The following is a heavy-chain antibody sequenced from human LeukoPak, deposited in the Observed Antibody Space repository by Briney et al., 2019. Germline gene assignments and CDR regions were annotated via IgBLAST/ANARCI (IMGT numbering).Heavy chain of an antibody. V-gene: IGHV4-59*08. CDR1: GGSISSYY. CDR3: ARRFDSTLSQYYYMDV. CDR2: IYYSGST. J-gene: IGHJ6*03. Sequence: PSETLSLTCTVSGGSISSYYWSWIRQPPGKGLEWIGYIYYSGSTNYNPSLKSRVTISVDTSKNQFSLKLGSVTAADTAVYYCARRFDSTLSQYYYMDVWGKGTTVTVSS. D-gene: IGHD3-22*01.